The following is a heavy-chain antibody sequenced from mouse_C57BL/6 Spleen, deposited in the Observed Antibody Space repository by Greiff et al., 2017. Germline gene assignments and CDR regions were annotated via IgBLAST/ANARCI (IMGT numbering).Heavy chain of an antibody. CDR2: IYPRSGNT. D-gene: IGHD1-1*02. CDR1: GYTFTSYG. V-gene: IGHV1-81*01. Sequence: QVQLQQSGAELARPGASVKLSCKASGYTFTSYGISWAKQRTGQGLEWIGEIYPRSGNTYYNEKFKGKATLTADKSSSTAYMELRSLTSEDSAVYFCARLWGYGYAMDYWGQGTSVTVSS. CDR3: ARLWGYGYAMDY. J-gene: IGHJ4*01.